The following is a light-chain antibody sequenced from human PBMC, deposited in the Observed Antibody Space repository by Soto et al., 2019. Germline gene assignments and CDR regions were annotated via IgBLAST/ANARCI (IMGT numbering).Light chain of an antibody. J-gene: IGLJ2*01. V-gene: IGLV1-44*01. CDR2: SSN. Sequence: SVLTQPPSASETPGQRVTISCSGSSSNIGSNTVNWYQQLPGTAPKLLIYSSNQRPSGVPDRFSGSKSGTSASLAISGLQSEDEADYYCAAWDDSLNGPVFGGGTKLTVL. CDR3: AAWDDSLNGPV. CDR1: SSNIGSNT.